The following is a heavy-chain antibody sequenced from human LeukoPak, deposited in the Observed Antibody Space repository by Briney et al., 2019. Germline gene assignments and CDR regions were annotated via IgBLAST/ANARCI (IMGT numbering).Heavy chain of an antibody. CDR1: GYTFTSYD. D-gene: IGHD3-10*01. Sequence: GASVKVSCKASGYTFTSYDINWVRQATGQGLEWMGWMNPNSGNAGYAQKFQGRVTMTRNTSISTAYMELSSLRSEDTAVYYCARGSGLLWFGEQNWFDPWGQGNLVTVSS. CDR3: ARGSGLLWFGEQNWFDP. CDR2: MNPNSGNA. J-gene: IGHJ5*02. V-gene: IGHV1-8*01.